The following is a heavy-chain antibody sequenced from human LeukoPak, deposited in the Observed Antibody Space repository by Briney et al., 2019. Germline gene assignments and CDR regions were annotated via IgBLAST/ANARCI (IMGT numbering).Heavy chain of an antibody. D-gene: IGHD3-10*01. Sequence: SETLSLTCSVSGGSISGLYWSWIRQSPGNGLEWIGHASCSGETKYNPSLKSRVSISVDTSKNHFSLKVRSVTAADTALYFCARVSGRPYYAGGRHSTVLLFDNWGLGTLVTVSS. CDR1: GGSISGLY. CDR3: ARVSGRPYYAGGRHSTVLLFDN. V-gene: IGHV4-59*11. J-gene: IGHJ4*02. CDR2: ASCSGET.